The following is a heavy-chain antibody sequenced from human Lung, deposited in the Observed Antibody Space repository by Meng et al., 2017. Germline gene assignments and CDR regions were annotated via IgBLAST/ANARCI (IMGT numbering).Heavy chain of an antibody. CDR2: INTYNGKT. Sequence: QGQLVQSGAEVQEPGSSVKVSCEASGYTLSSDGFSWVRQAPAQGLEWLGWINTYNGKTDYAQKFQGRITMTTDTFTSTAYMELRNLRSDDTAVYYCATRCNPYLNCWGQGTLVTVSS. J-gene: IGHJ4*02. CDR1: GYTLSSDG. D-gene: IGHD4/OR15-4a*01. CDR3: ATRCNPYLNC. V-gene: IGHV1-18*01.